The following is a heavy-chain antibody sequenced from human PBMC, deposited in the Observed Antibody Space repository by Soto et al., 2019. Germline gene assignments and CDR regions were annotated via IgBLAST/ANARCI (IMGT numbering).Heavy chain of an antibody. V-gene: IGHV3-30-3*01. Sequence: QVQLVESGGGVVQPGRSLRLSCAASGFTFSSYAMHWVRQAPGKGLEWVAVISYDGSNKYYADSVKGRFTISRDNSKNTLYLQMNSLRAEDTAVYYCASGVYGDYSFSRYDAFDIWGQGTMVTVSS. CDR2: ISYDGSNK. D-gene: IGHD4-17*01. J-gene: IGHJ3*02. CDR3: ASGVYGDYSFSRYDAFDI. CDR1: GFTFSSYA.